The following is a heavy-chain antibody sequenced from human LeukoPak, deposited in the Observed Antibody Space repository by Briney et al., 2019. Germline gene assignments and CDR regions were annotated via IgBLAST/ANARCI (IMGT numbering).Heavy chain of an antibody. V-gene: IGHV4-59*01. CDR1: GGSISSYY. D-gene: IGHD3-9*01. CDR3: ARAYDILTGGAIDY. CDR2: IYYSGST. Sequence: SETLSLTCTVSGGSISSYYWSWIRQPPGKGLEWIGYIYYSGSTNYNPSLKSRVTISVDTSKNQFSLKLSSVTAADTAVYYCARAYDILTGGAIDYWGQGTLVTASS. J-gene: IGHJ4*02.